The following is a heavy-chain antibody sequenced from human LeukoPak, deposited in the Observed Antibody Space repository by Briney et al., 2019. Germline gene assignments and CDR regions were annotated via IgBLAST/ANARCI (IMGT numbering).Heavy chain of an antibody. CDR1: GFTFSTYA. J-gene: IGHJ3*02. CDR3: AREILTGYAFDI. Sequence: GGSLRLSCAASGFTFSTYAMHWVRQAPGKGLEWVAFISYDGTNKYCADCVKGRFTISRDNSKNTLYLQMNSLRAEDTALYYCAREILTGYAFDIWGQGTMVTVSS. V-gene: IGHV3-30-3*01. D-gene: IGHD7-27*01. CDR2: ISYDGTNK.